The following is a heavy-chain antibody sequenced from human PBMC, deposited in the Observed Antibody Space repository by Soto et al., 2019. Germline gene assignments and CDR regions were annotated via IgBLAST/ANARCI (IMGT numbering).Heavy chain of an antibody. CDR1: GFTFSSYG. CDR3: AKSGGALWYYYDSNNGMDV. J-gene: IGHJ6*02. D-gene: IGHD3-22*01. Sequence: QVQLVESGGGVVQPGRSLRLSCAASGFTFSSYGMHWVRQAPGKGLEWVAVISYDGSNKYYADSVKGRFTISRDNSKNTLYLQMNSLRAEDTAVYYCAKSGGALWYYYDSNNGMDVWGQGTTVTVSS. V-gene: IGHV3-30*18. CDR2: ISYDGSNK.